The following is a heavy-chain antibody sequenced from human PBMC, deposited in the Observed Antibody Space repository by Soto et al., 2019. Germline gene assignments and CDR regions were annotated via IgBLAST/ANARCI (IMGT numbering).Heavy chain of an antibody. Sequence: GESLKISCKGSGYSFTSYWIGWVRQMPGKGLEWMGIIYPGDSDTRYSPSFQGQVTISADKSISTAYLQWSSLKALDTAMYYCARHDGKWLIRIEGYYMDVWGKGTTVTVSS. CDR3: ARHDGKWLIRIEGYYMDV. V-gene: IGHV5-51*01. J-gene: IGHJ6*03. CDR2: IYPGDSDT. CDR1: GYSFTSYW. D-gene: IGHD3-22*01.